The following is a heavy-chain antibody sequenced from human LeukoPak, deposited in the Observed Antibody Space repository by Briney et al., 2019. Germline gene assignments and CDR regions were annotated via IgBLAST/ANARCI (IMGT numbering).Heavy chain of an antibody. D-gene: IGHD3-3*01. Sequence: GGPLTLLCGAWGFPLKKLDVRWARDARGKAGVGGRRKKSKTCGGTTDDAAPVKGRFTISRDDSKNTLYLQMDSLKTEDTAVYYCTTAPETPITLFGEVLGFDCWGQGTLVTVSS. CDR3: TTAPETPITLFGEVLGFDC. V-gene: IGHV3-15*01. CDR1: GFPLKKL. CDR2: KKSKTCGGTT. J-gene: IGHJ4*02.